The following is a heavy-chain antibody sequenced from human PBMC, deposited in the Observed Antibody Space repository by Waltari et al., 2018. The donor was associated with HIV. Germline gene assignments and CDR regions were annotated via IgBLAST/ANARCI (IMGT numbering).Heavy chain of an antibody. CDR2: VYYDGSKK. Sequence: QAQVVESGGGVVQPGRSLGLSCSASGFNFTDCGMHWVRQAPGKGLEWVAVVYYDGSKKYYGDSVNGRFTISRDNSKNMVYLQMNSLRDDDTAVYYCARDRTGSKRGFDPWGQGTLVIVSS. D-gene: IGHD1-1*01. V-gene: IGHV3-30*03. J-gene: IGHJ5*02. CDR1: GFNFTDCG. CDR3: ARDRTGSKRGFDP.